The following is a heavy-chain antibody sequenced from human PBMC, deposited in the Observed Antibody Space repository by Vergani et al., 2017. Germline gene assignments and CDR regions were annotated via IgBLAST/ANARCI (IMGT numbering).Heavy chain of an antibody. CDR3: ARLGSVDIVATITFYYYCMDV. D-gene: IGHD5-12*01. J-gene: IGHJ6*02. CDR1: GFTFSSYS. V-gene: IGHV3-21*01. CDR2: ISSSSSYI. Sequence: EVQLVESGGGLVKPGGSLRLSCAASGFTFSSYSMNWVRQAPGKGLEWVSSISSSSSYIYYTDSVKGRFTISRDNAKNSLYLQMNSLRAEDTAVYYCARLGSVDIVATITFYYYCMDVWGQGTTVTVSS.